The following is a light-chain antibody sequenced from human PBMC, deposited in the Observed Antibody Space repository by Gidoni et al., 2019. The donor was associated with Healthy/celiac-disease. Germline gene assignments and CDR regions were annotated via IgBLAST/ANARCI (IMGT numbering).Light chain of an antibody. V-gene: IGLV2-14*03. CDR2: EVF. Sequence: QSTLTQPASVSGSPAQSITISCTGTSNDIGVYNYVSWYQQHPGKAPKLMIYEVFNRPSGVSDRFSGSKSGNTASLTISGLHPEDEAVYYCSSYINTATSVVFGGGTNLTVL. CDR3: SSYINTATSVV. J-gene: IGLJ2*01. CDR1: SNDIGVYNY.